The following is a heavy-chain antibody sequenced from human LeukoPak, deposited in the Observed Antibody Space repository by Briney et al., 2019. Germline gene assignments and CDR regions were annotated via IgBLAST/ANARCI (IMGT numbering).Heavy chain of an antibody. V-gene: IGHV3-23*01. D-gene: IGHD2-2*01. CDR3: AKTREYYYYYYMDV. J-gene: IGHJ6*03. CDR1: GFTFSSYA. CDR2: ISGSGGST. Sequence: PGGSLRLSCAASGFTFSSYAMSWVRQAPGKGLESVSAISGSGGSTYYADSVKGRFTISRDNSKNTLYLQMNSLRAEDTAVYYCAKTREYYYYYYMDVWGKGTTVTVSS.